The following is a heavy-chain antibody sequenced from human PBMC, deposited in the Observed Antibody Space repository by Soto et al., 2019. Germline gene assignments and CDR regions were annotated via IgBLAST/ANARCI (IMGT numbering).Heavy chain of an antibody. CDR3: GRHDGSGYLNY. D-gene: IGHD3-22*01. CDR1: GFTFSNYG. Sequence: GGSLRLSCAASGFTFSNYGMHWVRQAPGKGLEWVAVTWHDGSKKYYVDSVKGRFTISRDNSKNTLYLQMNSLRAEDTAVYYCGRHDGSGYLNYWRQGTLVTVSS. CDR2: TWHDGSKK. J-gene: IGHJ4*02. V-gene: IGHV3-33*01.